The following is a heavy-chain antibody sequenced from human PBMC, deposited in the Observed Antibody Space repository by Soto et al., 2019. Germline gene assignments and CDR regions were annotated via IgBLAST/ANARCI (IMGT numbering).Heavy chain of an antibody. J-gene: IGHJ4*02. CDR3: AKWYSSGPSYFDY. D-gene: IGHD6-19*01. V-gene: IGHV3-23*01. Sequence: PGGSLRISCAASGFTFSSYAMSLVRQAPGKGLEWVSAISGSGGSTYYADSVKGRFTISRDNSKNTLYLQMNSLRAEDTAVYYCAKWYSSGPSYFDYWGQGTLVTVSS. CDR1: GFTFSSYA. CDR2: ISGSGGST.